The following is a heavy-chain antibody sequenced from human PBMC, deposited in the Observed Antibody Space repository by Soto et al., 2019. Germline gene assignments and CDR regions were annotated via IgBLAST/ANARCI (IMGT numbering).Heavy chain of an antibody. CDR1: VYTFSSYG. Sequence: GSVKVSCKASVYTFSSYGISWVRPAPGQGPKWMGWISGYNGNRNYAQKCQGRVTMTTDTSTSTAYMKLRSLTSDDTAIYYCARGQYFASLSGLDYWGQGTLVTVSS. V-gene: IGHV1-18*04. D-gene: IGHD3-9*01. CDR2: ISGYNGNR. CDR3: ARGQYFASLSGLDY. J-gene: IGHJ4*02.